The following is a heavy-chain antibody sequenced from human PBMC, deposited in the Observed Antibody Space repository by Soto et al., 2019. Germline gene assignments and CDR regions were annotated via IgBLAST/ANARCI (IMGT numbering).Heavy chain of an antibody. Sequence: PGESLKISCMGSVYSFTSYWISWVRQMPGKSLEWMGIFYPGVSDTRYSPSFQGQVTISADKSISTAYLQWSSLKASDTAMYYCASGYYDILTGPYYGMDVWGQGTTVTVSS. V-gene: IGHV5-51*01. CDR2: FYPGVSDT. CDR1: VYSFTSYW. D-gene: IGHD3-9*01. CDR3: ASGYYDILTGPYYGMDV. J-gene: IGHJ6*02.